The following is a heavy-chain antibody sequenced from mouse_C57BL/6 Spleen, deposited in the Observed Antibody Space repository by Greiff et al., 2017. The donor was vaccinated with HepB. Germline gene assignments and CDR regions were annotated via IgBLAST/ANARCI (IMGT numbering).Heavy chain of an antibody. CDR2: IWSGGST. J-gene: IGHJ1*03. V-gene: IGHV2-2*01. CDR3: ARKKYPWYFDV. Sequence: VQLQQSGPGLVQPSQSLSITCTVSGFSLTSYGVHWVRQSPGKGLEWLGVIWSGGSTDYNAAFISRLSISKDNSKSQVFFKMNSLQADDTAIYYCARKKYPWYFDVWGTGTTVTVSS. CDR1: GFSLTSYG. D-gene: IGHD5-1*01.